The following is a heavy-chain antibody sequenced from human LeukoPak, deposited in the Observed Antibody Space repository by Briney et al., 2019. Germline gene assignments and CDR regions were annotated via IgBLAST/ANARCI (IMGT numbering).Heavy chain of an antibody. J-gene: IGHJ4*02. CDR2: IKADGSVK. CDR3: ARDRGWLQFDY. Sequence: GGSLRLACAASGFTLSSDWISWVRQAPGKGREWVANIKADGSVKYYVDTVKGRFTISRDNVKNSLYLQMNSLRAEDTAVYYCARDRGWLQFDYWGQGTLVAVS. CDR1: GFTLSSDW. D-gene: IGHD5-24*01. V-gene: IGHV3-7*01.